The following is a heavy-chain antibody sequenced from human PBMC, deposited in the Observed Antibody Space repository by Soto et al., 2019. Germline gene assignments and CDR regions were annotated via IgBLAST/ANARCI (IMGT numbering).Heavy chain of an antibody. CDR2: IYYSGST. Sequence: SETLSLTCTVSGGSISSYYWSWIRQPPGKGLEWIGYIYYSGSTNYNPSLKSRVTISVDTSKNQFSLKLSSVTAADTAVYYCARQSDYGGNLFDSWGQGSLVTVSS. CDR3: ARQSDYGGNLFDS. V-gene: IGHV4-59*01. J-gene: IGHJ5*01. D-gene: IGHD4-17*01. CDR1: GGSISSYY.